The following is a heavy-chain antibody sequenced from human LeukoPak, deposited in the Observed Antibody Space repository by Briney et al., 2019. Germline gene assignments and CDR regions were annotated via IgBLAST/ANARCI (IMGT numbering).Heavy chain of an antibody. J-gene: IGHJ6*02. CDR1: GLTFSSYG. Sequence: GGSLRLSCAASGLTFSSYGMHWVRQAPGKGLEWVAVIWYDGSNKYYADSVKGRFTISRDNSKNTLYLQMNSLRAEDTAVYYCARDPVVRGVKTPADYYYYYGMDVWGQGTTVTVSS. D-gene: IGHD3-10*01. V-gene: IGHV3-33*08. CDR3: ARDPVVRGVKTPADYYYYYGMDV. CDR2: IWYDGSNK.